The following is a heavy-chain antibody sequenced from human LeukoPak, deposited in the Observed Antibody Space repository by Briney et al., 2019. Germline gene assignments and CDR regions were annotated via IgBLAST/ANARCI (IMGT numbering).Heavy chain of an antibody. CDR1: GFTFSSYS. V-gene: IGHV3-48*02. Sequence: PGGSLRLSCAASGFTFSSYSMNWVRQAPGKGLEWVSYISSSSSTIYYADSVKGRFTISRDNAKNSLYLQMNSLRDEDTAVYYCARVGPLWFGELFTPLPYYYYCGMDVWGQGTTVTVSS. J-gene: IGHJ6*02. D-gene: IGHD3-10*01. CDR2: ISSSSSTI. CDR3: ARVGPLWFGELFTPLPYYYYCGMDV.